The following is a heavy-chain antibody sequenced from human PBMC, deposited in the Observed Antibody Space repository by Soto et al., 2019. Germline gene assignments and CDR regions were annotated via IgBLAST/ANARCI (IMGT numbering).Heavy chain of an antibody. CDR3: AREDNYDYHYYYGMDA. J-gene: IGHJ6*02. D-gene: IGHD3-22*01. Sequence: ASVKVSCKASGYTFISFAILWVRQAPGQRLEWMGWINAADGNTKYSQKFQGRVTITRDTSANTAYMELSSLRSEDTAVYYCAREDNYDYHYYYGMDAWGQGTTVTVCS. V-gene: IGHV1-3*01. CDR2: INAADGNT. CDR1: GYTFISFA.